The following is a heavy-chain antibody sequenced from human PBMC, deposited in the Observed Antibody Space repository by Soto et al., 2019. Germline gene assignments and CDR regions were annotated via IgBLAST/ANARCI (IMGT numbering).Heavy chain of an antibody. CDR1: GFPFSSYW. V-gene: IGHV3-7*03. CDR2: IKYDGSEK. Sequence: GGSLRLSCAASGFPFSSYWMSWVRQAPGRGLEWMANIKYDGSEKYYVDSVKGRLTISRDNAKNSLYLQMNSLRAEDTAVYYCASSPHKDSRPDYWGQGTLVTVSS. J-gene: IGHJ4*02. CDR3: ASSPHKDSRPDY. D-gene: IGHD3-22*01.